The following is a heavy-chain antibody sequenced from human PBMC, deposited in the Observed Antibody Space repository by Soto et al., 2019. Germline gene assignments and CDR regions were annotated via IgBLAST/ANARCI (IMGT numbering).Heavy chain of an antibody. CDR2: TYYRSKWYN. Sequence: PAQTLSLTCAISGDSVSSNSAAWNWIRQSPSRGLEWLGRTYYRSKWYNDYAVSVKSRITINPDTSKNQFSLQLNSVTPEDTAVYYCARAPYHYGTVTTEFDYWGQGTLVTVSS. J-gene: IGHJ4*02. D-gene: IGHD4-17*01. CDR1: GDSVSSNSAA. CDR3: ARAPYHYGTVTTEFDY. V-gene: IGHV6-1*01.